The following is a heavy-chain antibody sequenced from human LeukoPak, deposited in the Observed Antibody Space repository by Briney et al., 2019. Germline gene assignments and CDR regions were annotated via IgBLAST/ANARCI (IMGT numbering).Heavy chain of an antibody. D-gene: IGHD2-15*01. J-gene: IGHJ4*02. CDR1: GFTFSSYG. V-gene: IGHV3-30*02. CDR3: VQNGGRYFDY. CDR2: IRYDGSNK. Sequence: GGSLRLSCAASGFTFSSYGMHWVRQAPGKGLEWVAFIRYDGSNKYYADSVKGRFTISRDNSKNTLYLQMNSPRAEDTAVYYCVQNGGRYFDYWGQGTLVTVSS.